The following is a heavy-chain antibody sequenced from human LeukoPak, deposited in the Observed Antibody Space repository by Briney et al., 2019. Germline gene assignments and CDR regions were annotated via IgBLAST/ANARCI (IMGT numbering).Heavy chain of an antibody. D-gene: IGHD3-22*01. Sequence: GGSLRLSCAASGFTVSSNYMSWVRQAPGKGLEWVSVIYSGGSTYYADSVKGRFTISRDNSKNTLYLQMNSLRAEDTAVYYCASGQDYYDSSGYYVYWGQGTLVTVSS. V-gene: IGHV3-66*01. CDR1: GFTVSSNY. CDR3: ASGQDYYDSSGYYVY. CDR2: IYSGGST. J-gene: IGHJ4*02.